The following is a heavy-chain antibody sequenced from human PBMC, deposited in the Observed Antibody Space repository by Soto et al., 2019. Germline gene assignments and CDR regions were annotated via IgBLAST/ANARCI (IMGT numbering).Heavy chain of an antibody. CDR2: IIPIFGTA. CDR1: GYPFTHYG. J-gene: IGHJ5*02. Sequence: SVKVSCKSSGYPFTHYGITWIRQAPGQGLEWMGGIIPIFGTANYAQKFQGRVTITADESTSTAYMELSSLRSEDTAVYYCARVQRWLQFSLSSWFDPWGQGTLVTVSS. V-gene: IGHV1-69*13. CDR3: ARVQRWLQFSLSSWFDP. D-gene: IGHD5-12*01.